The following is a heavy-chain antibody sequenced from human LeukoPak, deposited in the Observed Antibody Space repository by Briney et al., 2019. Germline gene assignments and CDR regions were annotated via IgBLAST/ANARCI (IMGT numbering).Heavy chain of an antibody. D-gene: IGHD3-22*01. CDR1: GGSISSSSYY. CDR3: ARDRAYYYDSSGYHGAFDI. V-gene: IGHV4-39*07. J-gene: IGHJ3*02. CDR2: INHSGST. Sequence: PSETLSLTCTVSGGSISSSSYYWGWIHQPPGKGLEWIGEINHSGSTNYNPSLKSQVTISVDTSKTQLSLKLNSVTAADTAVYYCARDRAYYYDSSGYHGAFDIWGQGTLVTVSS.